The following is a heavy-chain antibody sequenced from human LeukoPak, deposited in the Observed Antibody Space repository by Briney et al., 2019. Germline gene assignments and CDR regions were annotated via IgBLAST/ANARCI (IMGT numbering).Heavy chain of an antibody. CDR1: GFTFSSYS. V-gene: IGHV3-21*01. J-gene: IGHJ4*02. Sequence: GGSLRLSCAASGFTFSSYSMNWVRQAPGKGLEWVSSISSSSSYIYHADSVKGRFTISRDNAKNSLYLQMNSLRAEDTAVYYCARDSHYGDFDYWGQGTLVTVSS. D-gene: IGHD4-17*01. CDR3: ARDSHYGDFDY. CDR2: ISSSSSYI.